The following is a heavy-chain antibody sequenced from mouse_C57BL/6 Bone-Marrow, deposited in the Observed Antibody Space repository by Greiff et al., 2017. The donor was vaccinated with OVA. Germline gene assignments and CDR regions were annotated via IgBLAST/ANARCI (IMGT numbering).Heavy chain of an antibody. J-gene: IGHJ4*01. V-gene: IGHV1-72*01. CDR2: IDPNSGGT. D-gene: IGHD1-1*01. CDR3: ARDYYGSSYRGAMDY. Sequence: QVQLQQPGAELVKPGASVKLSCKASGYTFTSYWMHWVKQRPGRGLEWIGRIDPNSGGTKYNEKFKSKATLTVDKPSSTAYMQLCSLTSEDSAVDYCARDYYGSSYRGAMDYWGQGTSVTVSS. CDR1: GYTFTSYW.